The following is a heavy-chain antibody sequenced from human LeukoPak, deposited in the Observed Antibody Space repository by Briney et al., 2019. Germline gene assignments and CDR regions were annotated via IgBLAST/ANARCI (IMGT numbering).Heavy chain of an antibody. J-gene: IGHJ4*02. CDR2: INYRGNT. D-gene: IGHD3-3*01. CDR3: ARNPRPYGFWSGYNYFDY. CDR1: SDPINTYY. V-gene: IGHV4-59*01. Sequence: SETLSLTCTVSSDPINTYYWSWIRQSPGKGLEWIGYINYRGNTNYNPSLKSRVTMSVDTSKSKFSLTLTSVTAADTAVYYCARNPRPYGFWSGYNYFDYWGQGTLVTVSS.